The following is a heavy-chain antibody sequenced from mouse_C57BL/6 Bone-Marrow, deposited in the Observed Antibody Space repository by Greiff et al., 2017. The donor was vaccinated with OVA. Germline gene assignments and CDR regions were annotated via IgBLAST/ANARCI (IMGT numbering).Heavy chain of an antibody. CDR1: GFTFSDYY. CDR2: ISNGGGST. CDR3: ATPYYGSSPAWFAY. Sequence: EVQRVESGGGLVQPGGSLKLSCAASGFTFSDYYMYWVRQTPEKRLEWVAYISNGGGSTYYPDTVKGRFTISRDNAKNTLYLQMSRLTSEDTAMYYCATPYYGSSPAWFAYWGQGTLVTVSA. J-gene: IGHJ3*01. D-gene: IGHD1-1*01. V-gene: IGHV5-12*01.